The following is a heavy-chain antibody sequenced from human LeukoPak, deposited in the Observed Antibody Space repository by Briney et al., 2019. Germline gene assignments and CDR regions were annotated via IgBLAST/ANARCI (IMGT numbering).Heavy chain of an antibody. Sequence: ASVKVSCTASGGTFSSYAISWVRQATGQGLEWMGWMNPNSGNTDYAQKFQGRVTMTRDTSISTAYMELSSLRSEDAAVYYCARAPETYLHAFDIWGQGTMVTVSS. D-gene: IGHD1-14*01. CDR2: MNPNSGNT. CDR3: ARAPETYLHAFDI. CDR1: GGTFSSYA. J-gene: IGHJ3*02. V-gene: IGHV1-8*02.